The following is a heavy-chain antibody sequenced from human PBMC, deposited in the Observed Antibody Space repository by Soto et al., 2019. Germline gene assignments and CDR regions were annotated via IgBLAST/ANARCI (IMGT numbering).Heavy chain of an antibody. CDR1: GGSISSSSYY. V-gene: IGHV4-39*07. Sequence: SETLSLTCTVSGGSISSSSYYWGWIRQPPGKGLEWIGSIYYSGSTYYNPSLKSRVTISVDTSKNQFSLKVNSVSAADTAVYFCSRRSLINGAEDGFGIYWYDSWGQGTLVTVSS. D-gene: IGHD6-13*01. CDR3: SRRSLINGAEDGFGIYWYDS. J-gene: IGHJ5*01. CDR2: IYYSGST.